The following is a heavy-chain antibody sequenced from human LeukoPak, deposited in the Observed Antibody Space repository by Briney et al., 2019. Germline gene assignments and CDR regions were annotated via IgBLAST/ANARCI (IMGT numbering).Heavy chain of an antibody. CDR2: INPNSGGT. Sequence: ASVKVSCKASGYTFTGYYMHWVRQAPGQGLEWMGWINPNSGGTNYAQKFQGRVTMTRGTSISTAYMELSRLRSDDTAVYYCARDPFYYYYMDVWGKGTTVTVSS. V-gene: IGHV1-2*02. CDR1: GYTFTGYY. CDR3: ARDPFYYYYMDV. J-gene: IGHJ6*03.